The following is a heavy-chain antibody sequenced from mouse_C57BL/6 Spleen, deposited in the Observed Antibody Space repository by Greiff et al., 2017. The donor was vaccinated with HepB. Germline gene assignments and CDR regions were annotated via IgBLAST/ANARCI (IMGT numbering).Heavy chain of an antibody. CDR2: ISDGGSYT. D-gene: IGHD4-1*01. J-gene: IGHJ4*01. CDR1: GFTFSSYA. Sequence: EVKVVESGGGLVKPGGSLKLSCAASGFTFSSYAMSWVRQTPEKRLEWVATISDGGSYTYYPDNVKGRFTISRDNAKNNLYLQMSHLKSEDTAMYYCARVNWDYYYAMDYWGQGTSVTVSS. CDR3: ARVNWDYYYAMDY. V-gene: IGHV5-4*03.